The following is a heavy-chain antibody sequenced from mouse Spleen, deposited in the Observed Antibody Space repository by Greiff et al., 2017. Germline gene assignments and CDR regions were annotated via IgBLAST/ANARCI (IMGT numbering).Heavy chain of an antibody. CDR2: IWSGGST. J-gene: IGHJ4*01. CDR3: ARNGDNWDDYAMDY. CDR1: GFSLTSYG. V-gene: IGHV2-2*02. D-gene: IGHD4-1*01. Sequence: VKLVESGPGLVQPSQSLSITCTVSGFSLTSYGVHWVRQSPGKGLEWLGVIWSGGSTDYNAAFISRLSISKDNSKSQVFFKMNSLQANDTAIYYCARNGDNWDDYAMDYWGQGTSVTVSS.